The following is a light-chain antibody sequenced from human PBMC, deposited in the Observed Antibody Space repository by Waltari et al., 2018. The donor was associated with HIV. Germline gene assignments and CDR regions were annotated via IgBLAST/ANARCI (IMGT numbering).Light chain of an antibody. Sequence: QSALTQPRPVSGSPGQSVTISCPGTSSDIGVYNYVPWYQQHAGKAPKLVIYDVSKRPSGVPDRFSGSKSGNTASLTISGLQPEDEADYHCCSYGGRRIFAGGTKLTVL. CDR2: DVS. V-gene: IGLV2-11*01. J-gene: IGLJ2*01. CDR1: SSDIGVYNY. CDR3: CSYGGRRI.